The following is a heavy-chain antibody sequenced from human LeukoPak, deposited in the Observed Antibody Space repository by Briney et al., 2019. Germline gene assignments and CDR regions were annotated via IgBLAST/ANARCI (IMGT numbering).Heavy chain of an antibody. CDR2: INSDGSST. CDR1: GFTVSGNY. D-gene: IGHD5-24*01. V-gene: IGHV3-74*01. Sequence: GGSLRLSCAVSGFTVSGNYMSWVRQAPGKGLVWVSRINSDGSSTSYADSVKGRFTISRENAKNTLYLQMNSLRAEDTAVYYCARVGDGYSSAGFDYWGQGTLVTVSS. CDR3: ARVGDGYSSAGFDY. J-gene: IGHJ4*02.